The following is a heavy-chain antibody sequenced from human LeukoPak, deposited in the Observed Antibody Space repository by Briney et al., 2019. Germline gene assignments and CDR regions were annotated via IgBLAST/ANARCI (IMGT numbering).Heavy chain of an antibody. CDR1: GGSISGYY. J-gene: IGHJ4*02. Sequence: SETLSLTCTVSGGSISGYYWSWIRQPPGKGLEWIGEINHSGSTNYNPSLKSRVTISVDTSKNQFSLKLSSVTAADTAVYYCARDVRNYYDSSGYYLFDYWGQGTLVTVSS. D-gene: IGHD3-22*01. V-gene: IGHV4-34*01. CDR2: INHSGST. CDR3: ARDVRNYYDSSGYYLFDY.